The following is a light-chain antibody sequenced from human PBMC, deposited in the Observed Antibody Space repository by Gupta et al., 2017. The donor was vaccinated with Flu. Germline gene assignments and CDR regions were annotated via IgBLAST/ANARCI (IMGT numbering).Light chain of an antibody. CDR2: EVS. CDR1: QCLVYRDGTNY. V-gene: IGKV2-30*01. CDR3: MQAIYCPRT. J-gene: IGKJ1*01. Sequence: TQSPHFLPVILVQAACISCNTSQCLVYRDGTNYFNWFQQRPGQSPRRLLYEVSNRDSGVPERFSGSGSGSHFTLKISGVEAEDVGIYYCMQAIYCPRTFGQGTRVEI.